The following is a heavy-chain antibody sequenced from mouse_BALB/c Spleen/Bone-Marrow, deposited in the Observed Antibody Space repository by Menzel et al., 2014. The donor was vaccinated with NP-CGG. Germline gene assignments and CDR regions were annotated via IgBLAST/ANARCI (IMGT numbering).Heavy chain of an antibody. CDR3: ARSGIGYYYGSNSYAMDY. V-gene: IGHV5-17*02. CDR2: ISSGSSTI. J-gene: IGHJ4*01. CDR1: GFTFSSFG. Sequence: EVNVVESGGGLVQPGGSRKLSCAASGFTFSSFGMHWVRQAPEKGLEWVAYISSGSSTIYYAATVKGRFTISRDNPKNTLFLQMTSLRSEDTAMYYCARSGIGYYYGSNSYAMDYWGQGTSVTVSS. D-gene: IGHD1-1*01.